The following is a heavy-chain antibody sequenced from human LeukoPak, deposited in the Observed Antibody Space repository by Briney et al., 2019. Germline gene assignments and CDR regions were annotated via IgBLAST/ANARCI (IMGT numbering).Heavy chain of an antibody. CDR3: AREVIAVGGLGY. Sequence: SSVKVSCKASGDTFSSYAMSWVRQAPGQGLEWMGRIIPIFGTANYAQKFHGRVTITRDESTSTAYMELSSLRSDDTAVDYCAREVIAVGGLGYWGQGTLVTVSS. CDR1: GDTFSSYA. CDR2: IIPIFGTA. J-gene: IGHJ4*02. V-gene: IGHV1-69*05. D-gene: IGHD6-19*01.